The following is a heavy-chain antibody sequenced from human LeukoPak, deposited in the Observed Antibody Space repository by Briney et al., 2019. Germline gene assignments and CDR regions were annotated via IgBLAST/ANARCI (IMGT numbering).Heavy chain of an antibody. Sequence: PSETLSLTCTVSGGSISSYYWSWIRQPAGKGLEWIGYIYYSGSTNYNPSLKSRVTISVDTSKNQFSLKLSSVTAADTAVYYCARAPLPYDAFDIWGQGTMLTVSS. CDR1: GGSISSYY. D-gene: IGHD2-21*01. V-gene: IGHV4-59*01. J-gene: IGHJ3*02. CDR3: ARAPLPYDAFDI. CDR2: IYYSGST.